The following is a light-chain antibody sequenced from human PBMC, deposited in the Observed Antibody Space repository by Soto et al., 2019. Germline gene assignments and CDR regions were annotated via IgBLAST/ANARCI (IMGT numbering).Light chain of an antibody. J-gene: IGKJ1*01. V-gene: IGKV3-20*01. CDR1: QRVSSNY. CDR3: QQYGDLPWT. Sequence: ALTQSPGTLSSSPGEIATLYCKPSQRVSSNYLAWYQQKPGQAPRLLIYGASSRATGIPDRFSGSGSGTDFTLTINRLEPEDFAVYYCQQYGDLPWTFGQGTKVDI. CDR2: GAS.